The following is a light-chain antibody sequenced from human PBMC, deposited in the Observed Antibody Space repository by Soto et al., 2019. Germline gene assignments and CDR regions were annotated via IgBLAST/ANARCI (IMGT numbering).Light chain of an antibody. J-gene: IGLJ7*01. Sequence: QSALTQPRSVSGSPGQSVTISCTGTSSDVGGYNYVSWFQQHPGEAPKLIIFEVTHRPSGISTRFSGSKSGNTASLTISDLQAEDEALYYCSSYKFSTTLRVFGGGTQLTVL. CDR3: SSYKFSTTLRV. V-gene: IGLV2-14*01. CDR2: EVT. CDR1: SSDVGGYNY.